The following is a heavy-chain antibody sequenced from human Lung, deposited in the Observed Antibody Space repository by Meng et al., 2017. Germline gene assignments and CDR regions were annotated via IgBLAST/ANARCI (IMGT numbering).Heavy chain of an antibody. J-gene: IGHJ4*02. D-gene: IGHD3-10*01. Sequence: DSCHELGNPPETRSRTSTVPDDSTSSSYLNWIRQPPGKGLEWIGFIFHNGDTNYNPSLKSRVTISVDTSKNQFSLKLVSVTAADTAVYYCARCRRVIHPYYFDNWGQGTLVTVSS. CDR2: IFHNGDT. V-gene: IGHV4-59*01. CDR1: DDSTSSSY. CDR3: ARCRRVIHPYYFDN.